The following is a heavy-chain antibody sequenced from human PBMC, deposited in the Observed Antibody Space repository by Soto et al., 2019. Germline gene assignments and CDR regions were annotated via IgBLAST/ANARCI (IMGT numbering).Heavy chain of an antibody. CDR1: GFTFSSYA. V-gene: IGHV3-48*01. Sequence: GGSLRLSCAASGFTFSSYAMSWVRQAPGKGLEWVSYISRSSTAIYYADSVKGRFTMSRDNAKNSLYLHMNSLRAEDTAVYYCARGGGPAIVLMYFFDYWGQGTLVTVSS. CDR2: ISRSSTAI. D-gene: IGHD2-8*01. J-gene: IGHJ4*02. CDR3: ARGGGPAIVLMYFFDY.